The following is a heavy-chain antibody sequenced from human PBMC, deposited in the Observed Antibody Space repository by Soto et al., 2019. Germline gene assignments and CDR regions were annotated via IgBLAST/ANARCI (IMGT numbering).Heavy chain of an antibody. D-gene: IGHD3-22*01. J-gene: IGHJ4*02. CDR1: GYTFTGYY. CDR3: ARDWVERYYYDSSGPDY. V-gene: IGHV1-2*02. CDR2: INPNSGGT. Sequence: ASVKVSCKASGYTFTGYYMHWVRQAPGQGLEWMGWINPNSGGTNYAQKFQGRVTMTRDTSISTAYMELSRLRSDDTAVYYCARDWVERYYYDSSGPDYWGQGTLVTVSS.